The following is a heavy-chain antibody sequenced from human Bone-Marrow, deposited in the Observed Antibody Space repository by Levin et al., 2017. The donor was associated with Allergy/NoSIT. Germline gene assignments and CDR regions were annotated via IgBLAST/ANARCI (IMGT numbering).Heavy chain of an antibody. J-gene: IGHJ4*02. CDR3: ARGANSESGSYFGPHFDR. CDR1: GGSLSYYY. Sequence: SETLSLTCTVSGGSLSYYYWTWIRXXXGKGLEWIGYILHTGSTNYNSSLKSRVTMSVDTSKTQFSLKLTSMTAADTAIYYCARGANSESGSYFGPHFDRWGQGTLVTVSS. D-gene: IGHD3-10*01. CDR2: ILHTGST. V-gene: IGHV4-59*01.